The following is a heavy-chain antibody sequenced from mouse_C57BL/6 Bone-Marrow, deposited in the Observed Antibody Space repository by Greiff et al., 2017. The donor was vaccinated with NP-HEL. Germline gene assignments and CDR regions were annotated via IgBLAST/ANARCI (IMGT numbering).Heavy chain of an antibody. CDR2: ISSGGSYT. D-gene: IGHD2-4*01. V-gene: IGHV5-6*01. Sequence: DVQLVESGGDLVKPGGSLKLSCAASGFTFSSYGMSWVRQTPDKRLEWVATISSGGSYTYYPDSVKGRFTISRNKAKNTLYLKMSSLKSEDTAMYYCASPYDYDVAWFAYWGQGTRVTVSA. CDR3: ASPYDYDVAWFAY. CDR1: GFTFSSYG. J-gene: IGHJ3*01.